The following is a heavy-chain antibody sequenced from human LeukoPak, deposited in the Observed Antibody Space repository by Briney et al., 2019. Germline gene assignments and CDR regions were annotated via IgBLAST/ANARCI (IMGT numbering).Heavy chain of an antibody. CDR3: ARGGYYGSGNDFRFDP. V-gene: IGHV4-61*02. CDR2: IYTSGST. CDR1: GGSISSGSYY. Sequence: SETLSLTCTVSGGSISSGSYYWSWIRQPAGKGLEWIGRIYTSGSTNYKPSLKSRVTISVDTSKNQFSLKLSSVTAADTAVYYCARGGYYGSGNDFRFDPWGQGTLVTVSS. J-gene: IGHJ5*02. D-gene: IGHD3-10*01.